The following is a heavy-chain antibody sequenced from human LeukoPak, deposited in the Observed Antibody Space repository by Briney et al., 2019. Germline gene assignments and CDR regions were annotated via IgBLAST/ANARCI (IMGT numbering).Heavy chain of an antibody. V-gene: IGHV3-23*01. D-gene: IGHD3-22*01. CDR3: ATGIVVVITGGYFDY. CDR2: ISGSGGST. J-gene: IGHJ4*02. CDR1: GFTFSSYA. Sequence: PGGSLRLSCAASGFTFSSYAMSWVRQAPGKGLEWVSAISGSGGSTYYADSVQGRFTISRDNSKNTLYLQMNSLRAEDAAVYYCATGIVVVITGGYFDYWGQGTLVTVSS.